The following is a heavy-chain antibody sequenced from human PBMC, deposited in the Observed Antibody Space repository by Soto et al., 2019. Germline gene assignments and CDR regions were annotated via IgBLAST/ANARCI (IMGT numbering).Heavy chain of an antibody. Sequence: QVQLQESGPGLVKPSQTLSLTCTVSGSSISSRTPYWTWVRQHPGEGLEWIGYFYDSETTHYKPSLKSRRCISVDTSKNHCSLNMRSVTAADTAVYFCSRSSVGFGDLKSWGQGTLVVVSS. CDR3: SRSSVGFGDLKS. CDR1: GSSISSRTPY. J-gene: IGHJ4*02. CDR2: FYDSETT. V-gene: IGHV4-31*03. D-gene: IGHD3-10*01.